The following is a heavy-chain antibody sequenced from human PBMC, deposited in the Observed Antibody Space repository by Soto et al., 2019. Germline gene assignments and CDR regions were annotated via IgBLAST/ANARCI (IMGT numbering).Heavy chain of an antibody. CDR3: ARVGCSGGSCYSAFDY. Sequence: EVQLVESGGGLVQPGGSLRLSCAASGFTFSSYSMNWVRQAPGKGLEWVSYISSSSSTIYYADSVKGRFTISRDNAKNSLYLQMNSLRDDDTAVYYCARVGCSGGSCYSAFDYWGKGTLVTVSS. V-gene: IGHV3-48*02. CDR2: ISSSSSTI. D-gene: IGHD2-15*01. J-gene: IGHJ4*02. CDR1: GFTFSSYS.